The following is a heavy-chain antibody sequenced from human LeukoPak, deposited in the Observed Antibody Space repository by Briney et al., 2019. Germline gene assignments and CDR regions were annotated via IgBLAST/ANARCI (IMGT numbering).Heavy chain of an antibody. CDR3: ARETYIGIVVVVAAIRAFDI. CDR1: GGSISSSNW. V-gene: IGHV4-4*02. D-gene: IGHD2-15*01. CDR2: IYHSGCT. Sequence: SETLSLTCAVSGGSISSSNWWSWVRQPPGKGLEWIGEIYHSGCTNYNPSLKSRVTISVDKSKNQFTLKLSSVTAADTAVYYCARETYIGIVVVVAAIRAFDIWGQGTMVTVSS. J-gene: IGHJ3*02.